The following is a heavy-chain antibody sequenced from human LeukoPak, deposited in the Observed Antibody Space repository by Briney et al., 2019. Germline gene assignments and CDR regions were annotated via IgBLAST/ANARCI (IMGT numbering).Heavy chain of an antibody. CDR2: IYHSGST. D-gene: IGHD6-13*01. CDR1: GGSISSGSYY. Sequence: SETLSLTCTVSGGSISSGSYYWSWIRQPAGKGLEWIGYIYHSGSTYYNPSLKSRVTISVDRSKNQFSLKLSSVTAADTAVYYCARERRNSSPIDYWGQGTLVTVSS. J-gene: IGHJ4*02. V-gene: IGHV4-61*10. CDR3: ARERRNSSPIDY.